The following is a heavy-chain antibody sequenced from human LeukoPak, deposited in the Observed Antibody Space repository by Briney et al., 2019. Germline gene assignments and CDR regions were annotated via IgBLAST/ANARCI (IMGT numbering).Heavy chain of an antibody. D-gene: IGHD3/OR15-3a*01. CDR2: IKSDGSDT. Sequence: GGSLRLSCAASGFTFSTYWMHWVRQAPGEGLVWVSRIKSDGSDTSYADSAKGRFTTSRDNAKNTLYLQMNSLRAEDTAVYYCARGFWTGVEYWGQGALVTVSS. CDR1: GFTFSTYW. CDR3: ARGFWTGVEY. J-gene: IGHJ4*02. V-gene: IGHV3-74*01.